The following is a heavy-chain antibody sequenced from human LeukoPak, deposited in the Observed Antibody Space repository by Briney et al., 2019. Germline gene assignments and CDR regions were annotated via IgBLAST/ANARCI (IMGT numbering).Heavy chain of an antibody. J-gene: IGHJ5*02. CDR2: VYSSGST. Sequence: PSETLSLTCTVSGACCSNFYWSWIRQSPGKGLEWLGYVYSSGSTNYNPFLKSRVTISIDTSKKQFSLKLTSATAADTAIYYCARGRYSDDYGSHWFDPWGRGTLVTVSS. D-gene: IGHD3-16*01. CDR3: ARGRYSDDYGSHWFDP. V-gene: IGHV4-59*01. CDR1: GACCSNFY.